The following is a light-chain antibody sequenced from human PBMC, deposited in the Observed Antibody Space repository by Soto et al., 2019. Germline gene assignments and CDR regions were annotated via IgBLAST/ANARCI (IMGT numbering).Light chain of an antibody. CDR3: QQYGSSPPT. CDR1: QSVSSSY. Sequence: EIVLTQSPGTLSLSPGERATLSCRASQSVSSSYLAWYQQKPGQAPRLLIYGASSRATGIPDRCSGSGSGTDFTLTISRLEPEDFAICYCQQYGSSPPTFGPGTKVDIK. J-gene: IGKJ3*01. CDR2: GAS. V-gene: IGKV3-20*01.